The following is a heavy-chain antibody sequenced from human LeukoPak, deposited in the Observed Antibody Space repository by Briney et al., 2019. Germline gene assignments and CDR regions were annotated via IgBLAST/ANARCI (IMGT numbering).Heavy chain of an antibody. CDR2: MHHTGST. CDR3: ATSEGGGFFDY. V-gene: IGHV4-38-2*02. D-gene: IGHD4-23*01. CDR1: GGSINSGYH. Sequence: SETLSLTCTVSGGSINSGYHWGWIRQPPGKGLEWIAIMHHTGSTHYNPSLQSRVTISIDTSKNHFSLKLRSVSAADTAIYYCATSEGGGFFDYWGQGTLVTVSS. J-gene: IGHJ4*02.